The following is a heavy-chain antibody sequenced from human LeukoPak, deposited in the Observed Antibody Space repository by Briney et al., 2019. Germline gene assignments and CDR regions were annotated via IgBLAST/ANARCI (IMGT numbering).Heavy chain of an antibody. CDR3: ARLRNSGWSD. CDR2: IYHSGST. V-gene: IGHV4-30-2*03. D-gene: IGHD6-19*01. Sequence: SETLSLTCAVSGGSISSGGYSWSWIRQPPGKGLEWIGYIYHSGSTYYNPSLKSRVTISVDTSKNQFSRKLSSVTAADTAVYYCARLRNSGWSDWGQGTLVTVSS. CDR1: GGSISSGGYS. J-gene: IGHJ4*02.